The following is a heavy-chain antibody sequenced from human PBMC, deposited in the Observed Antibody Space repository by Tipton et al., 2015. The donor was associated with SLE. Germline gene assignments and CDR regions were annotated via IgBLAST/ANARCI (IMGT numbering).Heavy chain of an antibody. Sequence: SLRLSCAVSGFTFSSYDMHWVRQTTGKGLEWVSAIGTTGDTYYTGSVKGRFTISRDNSKNTVSLQMNSLRPEDTAVYYCAKDLNGYYDYYSYAMDVWGQGATVTVSS. CDR3: AKDLNGYYDYYSYAMDV. J-gene: IGHJ6*01. CDR1: GFTFSSYD. D-gene: IGHD3-22*01. CDR2: IGTTGDT. V-gene: IGHV3-13*01.